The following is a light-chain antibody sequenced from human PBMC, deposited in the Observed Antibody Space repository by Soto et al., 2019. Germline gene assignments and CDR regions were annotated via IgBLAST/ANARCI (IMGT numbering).Light chain of an antibody. V-gene: IGKV3-20*01. J-gene: IGKJ5*01. Sequence: SAHRLGLSTREKRIHFCNASQSVSRSYLAWYQQRPGQPPRLLIYGASSRATGIPDRFSGSGSGTDFTLTISRLEPEDFAVFYCQHYDSLPITFGQGTRLEIK. CDR3: QHYDSLPIT. CDR2: GAS. CDR1: QSVSRSY.